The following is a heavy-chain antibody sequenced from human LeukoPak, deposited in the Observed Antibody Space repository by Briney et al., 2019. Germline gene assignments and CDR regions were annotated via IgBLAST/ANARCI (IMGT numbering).Heavy chain of an antibody. Sequence: PGGSLRLSCAASGFTFSSYGMHWVRQAPGKGLEWVAVIWYDGSNNYYADSVKGRFTISRDNSKNTLYLQMNSLRAEDTAAYYCAREDGDHFDYWGQGTLVTVSS. V-gene: IGHV3-33*01. CDR1: GFTFSSYG. J-gene: IGHJ4*02. CDR2: IWYDGSNN. CDR3: AREDGDHFDY. D-gene: IGHD4-17*01.